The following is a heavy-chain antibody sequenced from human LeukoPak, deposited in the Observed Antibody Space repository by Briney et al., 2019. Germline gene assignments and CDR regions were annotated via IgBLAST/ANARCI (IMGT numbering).Heavy chain of an antibody. CDR2: ISDSSDRT. D-gene: IGHD2-2*01. J-gene: IGHJ6*02. V-gene: IGHV3-23*01. CDR1: GFTFTSYA. CDR3: ALCRLPFYGMDV. Sequence: GGSLRLSCAASGFTFTSYAMSWVRQAPGKGLEWVSTISDSSDRTYYADSVKGRFTISRDNSKNTLYLQMNSLRTEDTAVYSCALCRLPFYGMDVWGQGTTVTVSS.